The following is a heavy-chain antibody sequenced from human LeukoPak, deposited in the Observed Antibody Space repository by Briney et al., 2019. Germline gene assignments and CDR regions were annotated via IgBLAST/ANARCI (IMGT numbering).Heavy chain of an antibody. D-gene: IGHD3-3*01. V-gene: IGHV1-8*03. CDR3: ARGSLYYDFWSGYPLLYY. J-gene: IGHJ4*02. Sequence: ASVKVSCKASGYTFTSYDINWVRQATGQGLGWMGWMNPNSGNTGYAQKFQGRVTITRNTSISTAYMELSSLRSEDTAVYYCARGSLYYDFWSGYPLLYYWGQGTLVTVSS. CDR1: GYTFTSYD. CDR2: MNPNSGNT.